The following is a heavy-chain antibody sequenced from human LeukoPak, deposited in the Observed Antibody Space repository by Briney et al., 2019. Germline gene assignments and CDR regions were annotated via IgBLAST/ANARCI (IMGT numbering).Heavy chain of an antibody. CDR2: ITGNSGTI. D-gene: IGHD3-16*01. Sequence: PGRSLRLSCAASGFIFDVYAMHWVRQPPGKGLEWVSGITGNSGTIGYADSVKGRFTISRDNAKNSLYLQMDSLGVEDTAVYYCGRAFHPIRTSSAGDLWGQGTLVIVSS. J-gene: IGHJ1*01. CDR1: GFIFDVYA. V-gene: IGHV3-9*01. CDR3: GRAFHPIRTSSAGDL.